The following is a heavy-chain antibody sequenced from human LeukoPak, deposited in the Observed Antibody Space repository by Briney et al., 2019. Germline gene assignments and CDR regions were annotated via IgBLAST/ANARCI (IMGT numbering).Heavy chain of an antibody. CDR3: AKSPDFG. V-gene: IGHV3-30*02. Sequence: GGSLRLSCAASGFTFSSYAMSWVRQAPGKGLEWVAFILYDGSNKNYADSVKGRFTISRDNSKNTLYLQMNSLRAEDTAIYYCAKSPDFGWGQGTLVTVSS. J-gene: IGHJ4*02. CDR1: GFTFSSYA. CDR2: ILYDGSNK. D-gene: IGHD3-3*01.